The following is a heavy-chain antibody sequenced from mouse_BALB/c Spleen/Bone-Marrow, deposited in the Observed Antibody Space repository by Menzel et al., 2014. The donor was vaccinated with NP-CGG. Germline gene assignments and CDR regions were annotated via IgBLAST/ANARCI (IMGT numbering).Heavy chain of an antibody. CDR2: INPSSGGT. J-gene: IGHJ3*01. Sequence: VKLQESGAELVKPGAPVKLSCKASGYTFASYFLYWVKQRPGQGLEWIGEINPSSGGTNFNEKFKSKATLTIDKSSSXVYMQLSSLTSEDSAVYYCTRSGPGFAYWGQGTLVTVSA. V-gene: IGHV1S81*02. CDR3: TRSGPGFAY. CDR1: GYTFASYF.